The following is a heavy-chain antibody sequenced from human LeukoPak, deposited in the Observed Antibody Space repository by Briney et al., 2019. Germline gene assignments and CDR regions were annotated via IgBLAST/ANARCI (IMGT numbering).Heavy chain of an antibody. J-gene: IGHJ3*02. D-gene: IGHD3-22*01. CDR2: ISSSGSTM. CDR3: ARIFDSSGYPDDVFDI. CDR1: GFSFGAYL. Sequence: GGSLRLSCTASGFSFGAYLISWVRQAPGKGLEWVSYISSSGSTMYYADSVKGRFTISRDNAKNSLYLQMNSLRAEDTAVFYCARIFDSSGYPDDVFDIWGQGTMVTVSS. V-gene: IGHV3-48*01.